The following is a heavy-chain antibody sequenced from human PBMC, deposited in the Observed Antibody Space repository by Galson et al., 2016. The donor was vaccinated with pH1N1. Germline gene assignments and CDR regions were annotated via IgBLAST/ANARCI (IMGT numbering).Heavy chain of an antibody. CDR3: ARDSEYSAYDLFH. CDR1: GFTFNNFA. J-gene: IGHJ4*01. V-gene: IGHV3-30-3*01. D-gene: IGHD5-12*01. CDR2: VLYDGTNE. Sequence: SLRLSCAASGFTFNNFAMHWVRQAPGKGLEWVAVVLYDGTNEYLADSVKGRFTVSRDNSKNTLHLQMNSLRPSDTALYYCARDSEYSAYDLFHWGHGTLVAVSS.